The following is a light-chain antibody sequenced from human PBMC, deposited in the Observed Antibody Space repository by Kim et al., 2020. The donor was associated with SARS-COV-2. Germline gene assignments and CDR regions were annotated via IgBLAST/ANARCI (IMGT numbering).Light chain of an antibody. V-gene: IGKV3-15*01. Sequence: SVYPGERPTLSCRASEKVATNLAWYQAKPGQPPRLLIYFAVTRATGVPARFSGSGSGTDFTLTISSLHSEDFAVYYCQQYNRWPTFGGGTKVDIK. CDR2: FAV. CDR1: EKVATN. J-gene: IGKJ4*01. CDR3: QQYNRWPT.